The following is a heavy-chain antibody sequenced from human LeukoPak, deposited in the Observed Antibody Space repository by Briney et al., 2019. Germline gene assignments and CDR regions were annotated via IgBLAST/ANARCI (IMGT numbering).Heavy chain of an antibody. CDR3: TRDSGTTGEVKFDP. Sequence: SETLSLTCSVSGGSISSYFLSWIRQPAGKGLERIGRIHSGTTTYNPSLKSRVTMSLDTSKNQVSLTLRSVTAADTALYYCTRDSGTTGEVKFDPWGQGTLVTVSS. CDR2: IHSGTT. V-gene: IGHV4-4*07. CDR1: GGSISSYF. J-gene: IGHJ5*02. D-gene: IGHD4-17*01.